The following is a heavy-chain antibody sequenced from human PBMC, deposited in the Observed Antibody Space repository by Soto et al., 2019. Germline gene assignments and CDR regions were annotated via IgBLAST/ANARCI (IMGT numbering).Heavy chain of an antibody. D-gene: IGHD3-9*01. CDR3: ARQRYDILTGAYYYGMDV. CDR1: GGSIASYS. Sequence: SETLSLTCTVSGGSIASYSWNWIRQPPGKGLEWIGYIYYSGSTNYNPSLKSRVTISVDTSKNQFSLKLSSVTAADTAVYYCARQRYDILTGAYYYGMDVWGQGTTVTVSS. J-gene: IGHJ6*02. CDR2: IYYSGST. V-gene: IGHV4-59*08.